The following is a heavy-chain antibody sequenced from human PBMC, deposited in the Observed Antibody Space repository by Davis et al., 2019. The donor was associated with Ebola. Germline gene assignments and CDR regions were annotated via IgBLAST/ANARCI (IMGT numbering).Heavy chain of an antibody. D-gene: IGHD5-12*01. Sequence: GESLKISCKGSGYSFTSYYIHWVRQMPGKGLEWMGIIYPDDSDSRYSPSFQGQVTISADKSISTAYLKWRSLKTSDTAMYYCARLFRGYSGYQDYWGQGTLVTVSS. CDR3: ARLFRGYSGYQDY. V-gene: IGHV5-51*01. CDR1: GYSFTSYY. J-gene: IGHJ4*02. CDR2: IYPDDSDS.